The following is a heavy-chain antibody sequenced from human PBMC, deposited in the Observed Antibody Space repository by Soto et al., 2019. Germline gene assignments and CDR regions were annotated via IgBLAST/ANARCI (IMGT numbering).Heavy chain of an antibody. Sequence: QVQLVQSGPEVKKPGASVNVSRKASAYSYTSYGISWVRQAPGQGLEWMGWISAYNGQTNYAQKFRGRVTFTTDASTSTAFMQLRSLRSDDTAMYYCARDTRKELWAEGLNAMDVWGQGTTVTV. CDR3: ARDTRKELWAEGLNAMDV. J-gene: IGHJ6*02. CDR2: ISAYNGQT. V-gene: IGHV1-18*01. D-gene: IGHD3-16*01. CDR1: AYSYTSYG.